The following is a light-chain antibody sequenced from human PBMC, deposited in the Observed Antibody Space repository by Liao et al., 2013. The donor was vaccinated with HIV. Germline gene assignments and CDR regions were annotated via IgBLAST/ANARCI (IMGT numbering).Light chain of an antibody. V-gene: IGLV3-1*01. Sequence: SYDLTQSSSVSVSPGQTASITCSGDKLGDKYVCWYQKKAGQSPVLLICQDNKRPSGIPERFSGSNSGNTATLTISGTQPVDEAEYFCQAWDSSAAVVFGGGTTLTVL. J-gene: IGLJ2*01. CDR3: QAWDSSAAVV. CDR1: KLGDKY. CDR2: QDN.